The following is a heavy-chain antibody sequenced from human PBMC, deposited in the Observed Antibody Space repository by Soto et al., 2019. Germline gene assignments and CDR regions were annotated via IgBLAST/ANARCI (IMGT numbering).Heavy chain of an antibody. CDR3: AMVDVYVTPSPQDF. CDR2: INTYNGNT. D-gene: IGHD3-16*01. CDR1: GYTFTRYG. Sequence: QVQLVQSGAEVKNPGASVKVSCKASGYTFTRYGIGWARQAPGQGLEWLGWINTYNGNTNYAQNVQGRVTLTTDTSTSTAYMELRSLRSNDPAIYYCAMVDVYVTPSPQDFWGQGTTVIVSS. J-gene: IGHJ6*02. V-gene: IGHV1-18*01.